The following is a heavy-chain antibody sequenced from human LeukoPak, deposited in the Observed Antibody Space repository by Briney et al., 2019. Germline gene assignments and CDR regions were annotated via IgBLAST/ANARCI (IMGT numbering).Heavy chain of an antibody. D-gene: IGHD2-15*01. V-gene: IGHV3-21*01. Sequence: GGSLRLSCAASGFTFSSYSMNWVRQAPGKGLEWVSSISSSSSYIYYADSVKSRFTISRDNAKNSLYLQMNSLRAEDTAVYYCARIVWGFCSGGSCHKGFDYWGQGTLVTVSS. CDR1: GFTFSSYS. CDR2: ISSSSSYI. J-gene: IGHJ4*02. CDR3: ARIVWGFCSGGSCHKGFDY.